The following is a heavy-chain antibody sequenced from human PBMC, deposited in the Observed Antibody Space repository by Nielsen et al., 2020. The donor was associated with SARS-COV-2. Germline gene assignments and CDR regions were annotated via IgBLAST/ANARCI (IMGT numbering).Heavy chain of an antibody. D-gene: IGHD5-18*01. CDR1: GFTFDDYA. CDR2: ISWNSGSI. J-gene: IGHJ4*02. CDR3: AKDLAPVYSYGPSFDY. Sequence: SLKISCAASGFTFDDYAMHWVRQAPGKGLEWVSGISWNSGSIGYADSVKGRFTISRDNAKNSLYLQMNSLRAEDTALYYCAKDLAPVYSYGPSFDYWGQETLVTVSS. V-gene: IGHV3-9*01.